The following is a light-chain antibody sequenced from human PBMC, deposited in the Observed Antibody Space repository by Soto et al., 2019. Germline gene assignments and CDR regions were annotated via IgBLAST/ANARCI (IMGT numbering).Light chain of an antibody. V-gene: IGKV3-20*01. Sequence: EIVLMQSPATLSLSPGERATLSCRASQSVTNNHLAWYQQKPGQAPRLLIYGASTRATDLPDRFSGSGSGTDFILPISRLDPEDFAVYFCQQYDRSPSWTFGQGTKEEIK. CDR3: QQYDRSPSWT. J-gene: IGKJ1*01. CDR1: QSVTNNH. CDR2: GAS.